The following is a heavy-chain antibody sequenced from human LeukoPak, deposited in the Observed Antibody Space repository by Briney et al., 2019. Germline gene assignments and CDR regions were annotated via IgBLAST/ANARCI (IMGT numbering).Heavy chain of an antibody. CDR3: AKTDYGSGGYNWFDP. J-gene: IGHJ5*02. D-gene: IGHD3-10*01. CDR1: GGSFSGYY. CDR2: INHSGST. V-gene: IGHV4-34*01. Sequence: SETLSLTCAVYGGSFSGYYWSWIRQPPGKGLEWIGEINHSGSTNYNPSLKSRVTISVDTSKNQFSLKLSSVTAADTAVYYCAKTDYGSGGYNWFDPWGQGTLVTVSS.